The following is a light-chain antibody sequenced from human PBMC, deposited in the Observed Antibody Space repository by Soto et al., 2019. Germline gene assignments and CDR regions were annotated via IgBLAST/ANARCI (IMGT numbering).Light chain of an antibody. CDR3: QQYNNWPPT. V-gene: IGKV3-15*01. J-gene: IGKJ2*01. Sequence: EIVMTQSPATLSVSPGERATLSCRASQSVSSNLAWYQQKPVQAPRLLIYGASTRATGIPARFSGSGSGTEFTLTISSLQAEDFAVDYCQQYNNWPPTFGQGTKLEIK. CDR1: QSVSSN. CDR2: GAS.